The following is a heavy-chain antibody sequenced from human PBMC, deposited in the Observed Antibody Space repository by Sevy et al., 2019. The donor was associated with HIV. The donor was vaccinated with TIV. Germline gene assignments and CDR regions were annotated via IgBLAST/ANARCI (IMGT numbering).Heavy chain of an antibody. CDR3: AKNTAAVGVGGFDY. V-gene: IGHV3-33*06. CDR1: GFIFSNHG. Sequence: GGSLRLSCAASGFIFSNHGMHWVRQAPGKGLEWVARIWYDGSDTYYGESVKGRFTISRDNSKNTVDLQMNSLRVEDTAVYYCAKNTAAVGVGGFDYWGQGALVTVSS. J-gene: IGHJ4*02. CDR2: IWYDGSDT. D-gene: IGHD6-13*01.